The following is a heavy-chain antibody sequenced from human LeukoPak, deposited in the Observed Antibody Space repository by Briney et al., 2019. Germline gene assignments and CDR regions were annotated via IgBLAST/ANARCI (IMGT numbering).Heavy chain of an antibody. Sequence: AASVKVSCKASGYPFTSYAISWVRQAPGQGLEWMGWISAYSGNTNYAQKFQGRVTMTTDTSTTTAYMELRSLRSDDTAVYYCARGEYYYCYMDVWGKGTTVTISS. CDR1: GYPFTSYA. J-gene: IGHJ6*03. CDR3: ARGEYYYCYMDV. V-gene: IGHV1-18*01. CDR2: ISAYSGNT.